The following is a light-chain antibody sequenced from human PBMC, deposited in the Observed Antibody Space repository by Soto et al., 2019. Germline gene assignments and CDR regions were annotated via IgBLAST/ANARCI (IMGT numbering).Light chain of an antibody. V-gene: IGLV3-21*02. J-gene: IGLJ2*01. CDR1: NIGSKV. CDR3: QVWDSSRNRV. Sequence: SSELTQPPSVSVAPGQTARISCGGDNIGSKVGHWFQQKPGQAPLLVVYDDRARPSGIPERFSGSNSGNTATLTISGAEAGDEADYYCQVWDSSRNRVFGGGTKLTVL. CDR2: DDR.